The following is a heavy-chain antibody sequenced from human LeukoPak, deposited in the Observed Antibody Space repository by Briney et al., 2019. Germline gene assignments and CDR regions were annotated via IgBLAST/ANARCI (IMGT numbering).Heavy chain of an antibody. D-gene: IGHD6-6*01. J-gene: IGHJ6*02. CDR1: GYTVTSYA. V-gene: IGHV1-3*01. Sequence: GASVKVSCKASGYTVTSYAMHWVRQAPGQRLEWMGWINAGNGNTKYSQKFQGRVAITRDTSASTAYMELSSLRSEDTAVYYCASPRKPSYSSSMDYGMDVWGQGTTVTVSS. CDR2: INAGNGNT. CDR3: ASPRKPSYSSSMDYGMDV.